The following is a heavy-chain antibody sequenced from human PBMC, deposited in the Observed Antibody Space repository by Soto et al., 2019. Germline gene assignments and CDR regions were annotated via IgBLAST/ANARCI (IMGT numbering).Heavy chain of an antibody. CDR1: GFTFGDYA. CDR3: TRVTTMIVVVIDYYGMDV. Sequence: GGSLRLSCTASGFTFGDYAMSWFRQAPGKGLEWVGFIRSKAYGGTTEYAASVKGRFTISRDDSKSIAYLQMNSLKTEDTAVYYCTRVTTMIVVVIDYYGMDVWGQVTTVTVSS. CDR2: IRSKAYGGTT. D-gene: IGHD3-22*01. J-gene: IGHJ6*02. V-gene: IGHV3-49*03.